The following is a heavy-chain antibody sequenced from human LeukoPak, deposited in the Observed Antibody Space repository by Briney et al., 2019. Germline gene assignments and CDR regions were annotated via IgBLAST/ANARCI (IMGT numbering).Heavy chain of an antibody. CDR3: ARVIAAAGRHAGEVDAFDI. J-gene: IGHJ3*02. CDR1: GYSFTSYW. Sequence: GESLKISCKGSGYSFTSYWIGWVRQMPGKGLEWMGIIYPGDSDTRYSPSFQGQVTISADKSISTAYLQWSSLKASDTAMYYCARVIAAAGRHAGEVDAFDIWGQGTMVTVSS. D-gene: IGHD6-13*01. V-gene: IGHV5-51*01. CDR2: IYPGDSDT.